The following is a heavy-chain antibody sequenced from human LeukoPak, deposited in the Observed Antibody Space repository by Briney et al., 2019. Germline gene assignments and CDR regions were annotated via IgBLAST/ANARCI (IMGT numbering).Heavy chain of an antibody. CDR3: ARADIVVVPAAPAVYGMDV. V-gene: IGHV4-34*01. J-gene: IGHJ6*02. CDR2: INHSGST. D-gene: IGHD2-2*01. CDR1: GGSFSGYY. Sequence: SETLSLTCSVYGGSFSGYYWSWIRQPPGKGLEWIGEINHSGSTNYNLSLKSRVTISVDTSKNQFSLKLSSVTAADTAVYYCARADIVVVPAAPAVYGMDVWGQGTTVTVPS.